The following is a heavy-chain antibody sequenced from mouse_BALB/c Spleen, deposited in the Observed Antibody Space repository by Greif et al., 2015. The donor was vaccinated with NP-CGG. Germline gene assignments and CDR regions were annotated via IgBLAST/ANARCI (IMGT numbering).Heavy chain of an antibody. CDR3: TSIYYGNYFDY. CDR1: GFTFSNYW. CDR2: IRLKSNNYAT. J-gene: IGHJ2*01. D-gene: IGHD2-1*01. V-gene: IGHV6-6*02. Sequence: EVQLVESGGGLVQPGGSMKLSCVASGFTFSNYWMNWVRQSPEKGLEWVAEIRLKSNNYATHYAESVKGRFTISRDDSKSSVYLQMNNLRAEDTGIYYCTSIYYGNYFDYWGQGTTLTVSS.